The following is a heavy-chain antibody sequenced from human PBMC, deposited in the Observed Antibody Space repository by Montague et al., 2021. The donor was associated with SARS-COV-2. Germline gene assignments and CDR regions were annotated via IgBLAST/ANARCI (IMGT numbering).Heavy chain of an antibody. CDR1: GGSISSSSYY. CDR2: IYYSGXT. J-gene: IGHJ6*02. Sequence: SETLSLTYTVSGGSISSSSYYWGWIRQPPGKGLEWIGSIYYSGXTXYXXXXKXRVTISVDTSKNQFSLKLSSVTAADTAVYYCARVGRQQLVRLSGMDVWGQGTTVTVSS. CDR3: ARVGRQQLVRLSGMDV. D-gene: IGHD6-13*01. V-gene: IGHV4-39*07.